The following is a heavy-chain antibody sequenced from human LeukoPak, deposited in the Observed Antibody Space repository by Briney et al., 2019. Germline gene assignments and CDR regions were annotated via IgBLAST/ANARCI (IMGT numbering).Heavy chain of an antibody. D-gene: IGHD3-22*01. CDR1: GGSFSGYY. V-gene: IGHV4-34*01. CDR2: IDHSGST. J-gene: IGHJ4*02. Sequence: KPSETLSLTCAVYGGSFSGYYWSWIRQPPGKGLEWIGEIDHSGSTNYNPSLKSRVTISVDTSKNQFSLKLSSVTAADTAVYYCAGSIEVVVITPFDYWGQGTLVTVSS. CDR3: AGSIEVVVITPFDY.